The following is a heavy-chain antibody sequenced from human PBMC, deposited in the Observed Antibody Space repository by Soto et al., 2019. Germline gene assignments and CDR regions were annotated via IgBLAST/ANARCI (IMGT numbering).Heavy chain of an antibody. J-gene: IGHJ5*02. CDR2: IIPIFGTA. V-gene: IGHV1-69*01. D-gene: IGHD3-10*01. CDR1: GGTFSSYA. Sequence: QVQLVQSGAEVKKPGSSVKVSCKASGGTFSSYAISWVRQAPGQGLEWMGGIIPIFGTANYAQKFQGRVTITAVESTSTAYVELSSLRSEDTTVYYCARDWGIRGVGNWFYPGGQGTLVTVSS. CDR3: ARDWGIRGVGNWFYP.